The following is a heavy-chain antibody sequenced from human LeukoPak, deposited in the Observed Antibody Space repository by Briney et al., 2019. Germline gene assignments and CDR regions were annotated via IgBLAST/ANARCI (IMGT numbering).Heavy chain of an antibody. CDR2: INHSGST. CDR3: ARRYCSGGSCYSDYYYYYMDV. D-gene: IGHD2-15*01. V-gene: IGHV4-34*01. Sequence: KPSETLSLTCAVYGGSFSGYYWSWIRQPPGKGLEWIGEINHSGSTNYNPSLKSRVTISVDTSKNQFSLKLSSVTAADTAVYYCARRYCSGGSCYSDYYYYYMDVWGKGTTVTVSS. CDR1: GGSFSGYY. J-gene: IGHJ6*03.